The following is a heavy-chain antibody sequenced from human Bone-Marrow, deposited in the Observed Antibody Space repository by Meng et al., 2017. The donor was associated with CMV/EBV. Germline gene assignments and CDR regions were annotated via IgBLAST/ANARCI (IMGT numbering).Heavy chain of an antibody. D-gene: IGHD1-20*01. CDR1: GGSFSGYY. CDR2: INHSGST. J-gene: IGHJ6*02. CDR3: ASARGGPYHWNLRGGYYYGMDV. Sequence: SETLSLTCAVYGGSFSGYYWSWIRQPPGKGLEWIGEINHSGSTNYNPSLKSRVTISVDTSKNQFSLKLSSVTAAEAAVYYCASARGGPYHWNLRGGYYYGMDVWGQGTTVTVSS. V-gene: IGHV4-34*01.